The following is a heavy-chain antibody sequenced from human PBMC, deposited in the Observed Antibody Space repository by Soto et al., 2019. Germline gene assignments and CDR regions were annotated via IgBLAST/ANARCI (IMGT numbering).Heavy chain of an antibody. CDR2: INPSGGST. Sequence: ASVKVSCKASGSTFTSYYMHWVRQAPGQGLEWMGIINPSGGSTSYAQKFQGRVTMTRDTSTSTVYMELSSLRSEDTAVYYCARDVWYCSSTSCYIVGGDYYYYGMDVWGQGTTVTVSS. CDR3: ARDVWYCSSTSCYIVGGDYYYYGMDV. V-gene: IGHV1-46*01. CDR1: GSTFTSYY. D-gene: IGHD2-2*02. J-gene: IGHJ6*02.